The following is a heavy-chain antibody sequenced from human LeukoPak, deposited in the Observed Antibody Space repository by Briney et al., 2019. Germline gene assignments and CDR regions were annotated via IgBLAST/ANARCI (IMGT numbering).Heavy chain of an antibody. CDR2: MNPHTGNT. CDR1: GYTFTTYD. Sequence: GASVKVSCKASGYTFTTYDIHWVRRASGQGLEWMGWMNPHTGNTGFAQKFQGRVTLTTDTSINTAYMELSNLTSDDTAVYFCTRKPFPGNYWGQGSLVTVSS. D-gene: IGHD3-10*01. J-gene: IGHJ4*02. V-gene: IGHV1-8*01. CDR3: TRKPFPGNY.